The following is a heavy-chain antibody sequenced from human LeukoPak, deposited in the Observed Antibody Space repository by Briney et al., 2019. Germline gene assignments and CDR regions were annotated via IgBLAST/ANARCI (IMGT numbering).Heavy chain of an antibody. CDR1: GGTFSSYD. J-gene: IGHJ5*02. Sequence: ASVKVSCKASGGTFSSYDISWVRQAPGQGLERMGWISAYNGNTNYARKLQGRVTMTTDTSTSTAYMELRSLRSDDTAVYYCARVVRGYCSSTSCYSLAPLWFDPWGQGTLVTVSS. CDR3: ARVVRGYCSSTSCYSLAPLWFDP. V-gene: IGHV1-18*01. CDR2: ISAYNGNT. D-gene: IGHD2-2*02.